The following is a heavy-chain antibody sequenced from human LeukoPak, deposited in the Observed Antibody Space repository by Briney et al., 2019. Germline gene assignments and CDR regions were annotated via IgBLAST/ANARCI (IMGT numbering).Heavy chain of an antibody. Sequence: GESLKISCKGSGYSFTSYWINWVRQMPGKGLEWMGRIDPSDSYTNYSPSFQGHVTISADKSINTAYLQWSSLKASDTAMYYCARHSKGQPQYYYFDCWGQGTLVTVSS. CDR3: ARHSKGQPQYYYFDC. CDR1: GYSFTSYW. V-gene: IGHV5-10-1*01. J-gene: IGHJ4*02. CDR2: IDPSDSYT. D-gene: IGHD2/OR15-2a*01.